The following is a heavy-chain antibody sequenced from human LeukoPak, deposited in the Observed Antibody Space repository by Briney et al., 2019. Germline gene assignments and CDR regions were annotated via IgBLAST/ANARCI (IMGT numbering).Heavy chain of an antibody. J-gene: IGHJ4*02. CDR2: IIPIFGTA. CDR3: ARDGRYGSGGSCYSD. D-gene: IGHD2-15*01. CDR1: GGTFSSYA. V-gene: IGHV1-69*13. Sequence: SVKVSCKASGGTFSSYAISWVRQAPGQGLEWMGGIIPIFGTANYAQKFQGRVTITADESTSTAYMELSSLRSEDTAVYYCARDGRYGSGGSCYSDWGQGTLVTVSS.